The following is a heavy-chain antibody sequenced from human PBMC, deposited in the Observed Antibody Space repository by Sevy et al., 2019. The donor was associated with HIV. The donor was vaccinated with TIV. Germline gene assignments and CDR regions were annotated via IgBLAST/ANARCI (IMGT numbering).Heavy chain of an antibody. CDR1: GFTFSSYS. J-gene: IGHJ4*02. Sequence: GGSLRLSCAASGFTFSSYSMNWVRQAPGKGLEWVSYISRSSSTIYYVDSVKGRFTISRDKAMNPLYLQMNSLRAEDTAVYYCARSPPYSSGWYGIDYWGQGTLVTVSS. V-gene: IGHV3-48*01. CDR3: ARSPPYSSGWYGIDY. CDR2: ISRSSSTI. D-gene: IGHD6-19*01.